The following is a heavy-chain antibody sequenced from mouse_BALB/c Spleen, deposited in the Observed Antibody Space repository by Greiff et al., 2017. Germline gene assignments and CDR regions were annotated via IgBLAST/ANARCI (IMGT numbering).Heavy chain of an antibody. J-gene: IGHJ3*01. V-gene: IGHV14-3*02. D-gene: IGHD1-1*01. CDR3: ARITTVARGFAY. CDR1: GFNIKDTY. Sequence: EVQLQQSGAELVKPGASVKLSCTASGFNIKDTYMHWVKQRPEQGLEWIGRIDPANGNTKYDPKFQGKATITADTSSNTAYLQLSSLTSEDTAVYYCARITTVARGFAYWGQGTLVTVSA. CDR2: IDPANGNT.